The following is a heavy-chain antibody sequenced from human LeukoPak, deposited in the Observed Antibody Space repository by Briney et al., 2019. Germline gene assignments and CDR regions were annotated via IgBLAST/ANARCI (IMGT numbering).Heavy chain of an antibody. CDR2: ISYDGSNK. CDR3: AREDDWNYEDY. CDR1: GFTFSSYA. D-gene: IGHD1-7*01. V-gene: IGHV3-30-3*01. J-gene: IGHJ4*02. Sequence: GGSLRLSCAASGFTFSSYAMHWVRQAPGKGLEWVAVISYDGSNKYYADSVKGRFTISRDNAKNTLYLQMNSLRAEDTAIYYCAREDDWNYEDYWGQGTLVTVSS.